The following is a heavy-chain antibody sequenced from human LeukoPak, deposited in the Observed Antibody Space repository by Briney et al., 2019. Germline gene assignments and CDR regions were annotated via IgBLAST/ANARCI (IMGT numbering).Heavy chain of an antibody. CDR3: AREKGSYTFGAFDI. D-gene: IGHD3-16*01. J-gene: IGHJ3*02. V-gene: IGHV1-2*02. CDR1: GYTFTGYY. Sequence: GASVKVSCKASGYTFTGYYMHWVRQAPGQGLEWMGWINPNSGGTNYAQKFQGRVTMTRDTSISTAYMELSRLRSDDTAVYYCAREKGSYTFGAFDIWGQGTMVTVSS. CDR2: INPNSGGT.